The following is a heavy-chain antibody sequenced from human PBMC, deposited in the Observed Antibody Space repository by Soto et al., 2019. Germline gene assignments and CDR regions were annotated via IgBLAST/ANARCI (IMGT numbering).Heavy chain of an antibody. CDR2: INHSGST. D-gene: IGHD6-13*01. V-gene: IGHV4-34*01. Sequence: QVQLQQWGAGLLKPSETLSLTCAVYGGFFSGYYWSWIRQPPGKGLEWIGGINHSGSTNYNPTLMIHVTLSVDTAKTQFSLKLSSVTAANTAMYCCARWPLPGSWYHYCYGMDVWGQGTTVTDTS. CDR1: GGFFSGYY. CDR3: ARWPLPGSWYHYCYGMDV. J-gene: IGHJ6*02.